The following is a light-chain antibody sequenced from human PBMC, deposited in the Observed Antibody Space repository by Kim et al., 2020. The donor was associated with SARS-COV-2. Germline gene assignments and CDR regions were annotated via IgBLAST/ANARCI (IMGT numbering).Light chain of an antibody. J-gene: IGKJ3*01. Sequence: SVSPGERATLSCRASQSVSNNLAWYQHKPGQAPRLLIYAASTRATGVPARFSGSGSGTEFTLTISSLQSEDFAVYYCQQYNNWPLFGPGTKVDIK. CDR2: AAS. CDR3: QQYNNWPL. CDR1: QSVSNN. V-gene: IGKV3-15*01.